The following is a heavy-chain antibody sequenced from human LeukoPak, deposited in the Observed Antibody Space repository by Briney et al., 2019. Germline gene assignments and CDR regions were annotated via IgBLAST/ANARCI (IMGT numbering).Heavy chain of an antibody. D-gene: IGHD3-3*01. J-gene: IGHJ4*02. V-gene: IGHV4-59*12. CDR2: IYYSEST. CDR1: GGSISSYY. CDR3: AREGGFYRPLDY. Sequence: SETLSLTCTVSGGSISSYYWSWIRQPPGKGLEWIGYIYYSESTNYNPSLKSRLIMSVDLPENHISLKLTSVTAADTAVYYCAREGGFYRPLDYSGQGTLVTVSS.